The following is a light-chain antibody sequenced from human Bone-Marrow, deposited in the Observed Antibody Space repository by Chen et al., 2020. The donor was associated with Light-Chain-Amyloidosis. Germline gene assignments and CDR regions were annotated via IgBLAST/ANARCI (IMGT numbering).Light chain of an antibody. CDR2: EVS. V-gene: IGLV2-14*01. CDR3: SSYTSSSTSWV. CDR1: SSDVGSYNY. Sequence: QSALTQPASVSGSPGQSIAISCTVTSSDVGSYNYVSWYQQPPGKAPKLMLYEVSNRPSGVSNRFSGSKSGNTASLTISGLQAEDEADYYCSSYTSSSTSWVFGGGTKLTVL. J-gene: IGLJ3*02.